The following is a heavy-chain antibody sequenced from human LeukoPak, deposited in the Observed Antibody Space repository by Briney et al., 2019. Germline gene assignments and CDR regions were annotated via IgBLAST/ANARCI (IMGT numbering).Heavy chain of an antibody. CDR2: IYYSGST. Sequence: SETLSLTCTVSGGSVSSGSYYWSWIRQPPGKGLEWIGSIYYSGSTYYNPSLKSRVTISVDTSKNQFSLKLSSVTAADTAVYYCARQMGVVITGDIWGQGTMVTVSS. V-gene: IGHV4-39*01. CDR3: ARQMGVVITGDI. J-gene: IGHJ3*02. CDR1: GGSVSSGSYY. D-gene: IGHD3-22*01.